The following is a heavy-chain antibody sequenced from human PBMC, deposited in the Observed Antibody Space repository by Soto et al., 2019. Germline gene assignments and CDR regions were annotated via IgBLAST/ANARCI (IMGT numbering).Heavy chain of an antibody. V-gene: IGHV3-30*18. J-gene: IGHJ3*02. CDR3: AKVGPYYDFWSGYYNDAFDX. Sequence: PGGSLRLSFAASGFTFSSYGMHWVRQAPGKGLEWVEVISYDGSNKYYADSVKGRFTISRDNSKNTLYLQMNSLRAEDTAVYYCAKVGPYYDFWSGYYNDAFDXWGQGTMVTVS. D-gene: IGHD3-3*01. CDR2: ISYDGSNK. CDR1: GFTFSSYG.